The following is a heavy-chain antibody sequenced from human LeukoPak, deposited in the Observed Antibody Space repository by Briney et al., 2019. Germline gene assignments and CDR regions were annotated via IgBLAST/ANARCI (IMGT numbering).Heavy chain of an antibody. D-gene: IGHD2-15*01. J-gene: IGHJ5*02. CDR3: AGNESVVVVAPATLRYNYFDP. Sequence: PSETLSLTCTVSGGSISSSNYYWGWIRQPPGKGLEWIGSIYYSGSTHYNPSLKSRVTISVDTSKNQFSLKLSSVTAADTAVYYCAGNESVVVVAPATLRYNYFDPWGQGTLVTVSS. CDR1: GGSISSSNYY. V-gene: IGHV4-39*01. CDR2: IYYSGST.